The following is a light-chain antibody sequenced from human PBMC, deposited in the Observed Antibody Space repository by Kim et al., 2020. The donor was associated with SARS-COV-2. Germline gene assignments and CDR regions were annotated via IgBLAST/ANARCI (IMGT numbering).Light chain of an antibody. CDR1: NIGSKS. V-gene: IGLV3-21*04. J-gene: IGLJ3*02. CDR3: QVWDSSSDHRV. Sequence: ATGKTARSTCGGNNIGSKSVHGYQQKPGQAPVLVIYYDSDRPSGIPERFSGSNSGNTTTLTISRVEAGDEADYYCQVWDSSSDHRVFGGGTQLTVL. CDR2: YDS.